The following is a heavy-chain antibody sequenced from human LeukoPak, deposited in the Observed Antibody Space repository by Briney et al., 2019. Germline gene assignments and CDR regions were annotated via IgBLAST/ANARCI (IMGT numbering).Heavy chain of an antibody. V-gene: IGHV4-4*07. CDR3: TGSGVSSNAFDI. J-gene: IGHJ3*02. Sequence: SETLSLTCTVSGGSISSYYWSWIRQPAGKGLEWIGRIYTSGSTNYNPSLKSRVTMSVVTSKNQFSLKLSSVTAADTAVYYCTGSGVSSNAFDIWGQGTMVTVSS. CDR2: IYTSGST. CDR1: GGSISSYY. D-gene: IGHD3-10*01.